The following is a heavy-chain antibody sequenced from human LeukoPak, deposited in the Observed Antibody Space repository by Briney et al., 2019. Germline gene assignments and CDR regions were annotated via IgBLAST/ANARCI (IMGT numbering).Heavy chain of an antibody. CDR1: GFTFDDYG. CDR3: ARDLAGPPQEAFDI. Sequence: PGGSLRLSCAASGFTFDDYGMSWVRQAPGKGLEWVSGINWNGGSTVYADSVKGRFTISRDNAKNSVYLQMDSLRPEDTAVYHCARDLAGPPQEAFDIWGQGTMVTVSS. CDR2: INWNGGST. J-gene: IGHJ3*02. V-gene: IGHV3-20*01.